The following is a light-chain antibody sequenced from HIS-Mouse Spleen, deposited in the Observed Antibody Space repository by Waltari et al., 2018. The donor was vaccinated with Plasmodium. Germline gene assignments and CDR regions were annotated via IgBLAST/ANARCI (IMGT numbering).Light chain of an antibody. Sequence: QSALTQPASVSGPPGQSITISCTGTSSDVGGYNYVSWYQQPPGKAPKLMIYDVSNRPSGVSNRFSGSKSGNTASLTISGLQAEDEADYYCSSYTSSSTRVFGGGTKLTVL. CDR3: SSYTSSSTRV. CDR1: SSDVGGYNY. CDR2: DVS. J-gene: IGLJ3*02. V-gene: IGLV2-14*03.